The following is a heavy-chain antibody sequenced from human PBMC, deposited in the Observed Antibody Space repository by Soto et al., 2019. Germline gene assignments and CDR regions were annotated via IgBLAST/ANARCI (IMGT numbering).Heavy chain of an antibody. D-gene: IGHD4-17*01. J-gene: IGHJ2*01. CDR3: AREAFYGDYPGRYFDL. Sequence: EVQLVESGGGLVQPGGSLRLSCAASGFTFSSYSMNWVRQAPGKGLEWVSYISSSSSTIYYADSAKGRFTISRDNAKNSLYLQMNSLRAEDTAVYYCAREAFYGDYPGRYFDLWGRGTLVTVSS. V-gene: IGHV3-48*01. CDR2: ISSSSSTI. CDR1: GFTFSSYS.